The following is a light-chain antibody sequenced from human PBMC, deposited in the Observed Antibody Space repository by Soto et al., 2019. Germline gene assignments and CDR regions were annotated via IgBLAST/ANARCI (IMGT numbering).Light chain of an antibody. CDR2: DAS. V-gene: IGKV3-11*01. CDR3: QQRSNWPPALT. J-gene: IGKJ4*01. Sequence: EIVLTQSPATLSLSPGERATLSCRASQSVSSYLAWYQQKPGQAPRLLIYDASNRATGIPARFSGSGSGTDFALTISSLEPEEFAVYYCQQRSNWPPALTFGGGNKVEIK. CDR1: QSVSSY.